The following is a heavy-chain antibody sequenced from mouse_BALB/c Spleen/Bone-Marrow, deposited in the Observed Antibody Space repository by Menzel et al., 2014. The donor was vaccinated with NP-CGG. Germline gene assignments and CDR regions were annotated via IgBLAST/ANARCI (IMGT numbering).Heavy chain of an antibody. J-gene: IGHJ2*01. CDR3: SSITTVVVPFDY. V-gene: IGHV3-1*02. CDR1: GYSITSGYS. D-gene: IGHD1-1*01. CDR2: IHYSGST. Sequence: EVQLQESGPDLVKPSQSLSLTCTVTGYSITSGYSWHWIRQFPGNKLEWMGYIHYSGSTNYNPSLKSRISITRDTSKNQFFLQLNSVTTEYTATYDCSSITTVVVPFDYWGQGTTLTVSS.